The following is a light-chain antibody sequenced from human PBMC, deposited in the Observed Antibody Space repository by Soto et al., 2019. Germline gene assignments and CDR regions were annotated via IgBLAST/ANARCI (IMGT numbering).Light chain of an antibody. CDR2: SNN. CDR1: SSNIGSNT. Sequence: QPVLTQPPSASGTPGQRVTISCSGSSSNIGSNTVNWYQQLPGTAPKLLIYSNNQRPSGVPDRFSGSKSGTSASLAISGLQSEDEADYYCAAWDDSLGGVFGTGTKLTVL. V-gene: IGLV1-44*01. CDR3: AAWDDSLGGV. J-gene: IGLJ1*01.